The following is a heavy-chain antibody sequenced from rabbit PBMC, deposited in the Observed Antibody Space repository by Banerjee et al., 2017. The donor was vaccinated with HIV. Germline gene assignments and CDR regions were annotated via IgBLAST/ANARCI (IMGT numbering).Heavy chain of an antibody. CDR3: ARIVHGVSWMDL. V-gene: IGHV1S45*01. J-gene: IGHJ4*01. Sequence: QEQLEESGGDLVKPEGSLTLTCTASGFSFSNGYVMCWVRQAPGKGLEWIACINTISGDTVYATWAKGRFTISKTSSTTVTLQMTSLTGADTATYFCARIVHGVSWMDLWGPGTLVTDS. D-gene: IGHD2-1*01. CDR2: INTISGDT. CDR1: GFSFSNGYV.